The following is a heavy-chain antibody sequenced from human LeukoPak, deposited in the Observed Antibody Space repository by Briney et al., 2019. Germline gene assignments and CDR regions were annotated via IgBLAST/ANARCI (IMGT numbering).Heavy chain of an antibody. D-gene: IGHD2-21*01. CDR3: ARAPDCGGPSC. V-gene: IGHV1-2*02. CDR2: INPNSGDT. CDR1: GYTFTGYY. J-gene: IGHJ4*02. Sequence: ASVKVSRKTSGYTFTGYYIHWVRQAPGQGLEWMGWINPNSGDTDYAQKFQGRVTMTGDTSISTAYMELTRLTSDDTAVYYCARAPDCGGPSCWGQGTLVTVSS.